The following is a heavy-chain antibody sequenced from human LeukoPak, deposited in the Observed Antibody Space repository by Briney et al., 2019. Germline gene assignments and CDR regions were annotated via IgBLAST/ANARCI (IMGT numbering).Heavy chain of an antibody. CDR1: GFTFISYS. Sequence: PGGSLRLSCAASGFTFISYSMNLVLQAPGKVLQWVSSISSSSTYIYYADSVKGRFTVSRDNAKNSLYLQMNSLRAEDTAVYFCASQYTSSRIFDDWGQGTLVTVSS. J-gene: IGHJ4*02. CDR3: ASQYTSSRIFDD. CDR2: ISSSSTYI. D-gene: IGHD6-13*01. V-gene: IGHV3-21*01.